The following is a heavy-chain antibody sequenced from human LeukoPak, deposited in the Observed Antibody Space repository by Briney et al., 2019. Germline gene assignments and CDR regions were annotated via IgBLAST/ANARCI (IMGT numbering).Heavy chain of an antibody. CDR3: AREGADGMDV. J-gene: IGHJ6*02. D-gene: IGHD3-16*01. V-gene: IGHV1-2*02. CDR2: ISPNSAGT. CDR1: GYRFIGYY. Sequence: GASVKVSRKTSGYRFIGYYMRWVRQAPGQGLEWMGWISPNSAGTNYAQKFQGRVTMTRDTSISTAYMELTRLRSDDTAVYYCAREGADGMDVWGQGTTVTVSS.